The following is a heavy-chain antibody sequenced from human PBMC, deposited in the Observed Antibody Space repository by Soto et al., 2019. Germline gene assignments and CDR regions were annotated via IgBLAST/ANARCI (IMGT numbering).Heavy chain of an antibody. CDR2: IYYNGIT. D-gene: IGHD4-17*01. V-gene: IGHV4-30-4*01. Sequence: SETLSLTCTVSGASMSSGGYYWSWIRQPPGKGLEWIGYIYYNGITHYNPSLKSRATMSVDTSKNQFSLNLTSVTAADTAVYYCARGLSVTVTTPSYYFDYWGQGTLVTVSS. CDR1: GASMSSGGYY. J-gene: IGHJ4*02. CDR3: ARGLSVTVTTPSYYFDY.